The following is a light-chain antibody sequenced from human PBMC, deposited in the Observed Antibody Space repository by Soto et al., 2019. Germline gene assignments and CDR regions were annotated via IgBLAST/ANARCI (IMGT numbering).Light chain of an antibody. Sequence: QSALTQPASVSGSPGQSITFSCTGSSSDIGGYTYVSWYQQYPGKAPKLMIYEVSDRPSGVSHRFSGSKSGNTASLTISGLQAEDEADYYCSSYTSSGTYVFGTGTKLTVL. J-gene: IGLJ1*01. CDR3: SSYTSSGTYV. CDR2: EVS. V-gene: IGLV2-14*01. CDR1: SSDIGGYTY.